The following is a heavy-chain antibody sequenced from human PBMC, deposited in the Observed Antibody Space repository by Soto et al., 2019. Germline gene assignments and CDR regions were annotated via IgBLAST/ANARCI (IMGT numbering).Heavy chain of an antibody. CDR2: IYYSGSN. V-gene: IGHV4-59*08. D-gene: IGHD1-1*01. CDR3: GRRFYHGNDY. J-gene: IGHJ4*02. Sequence: EMLSFSCASSCISISSYSWSWILQPSGKGLAWIGYIYYSGSNNYNPSLKSRATISVDTSKNQFSLKRSSVTAADTAVYYGGRRFYHGNDYWGQGTLVTVSS. CDR1: CISISSYS.